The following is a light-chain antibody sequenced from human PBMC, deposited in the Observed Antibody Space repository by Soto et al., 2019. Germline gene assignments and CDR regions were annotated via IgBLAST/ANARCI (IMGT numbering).Light chain of an antibody. CDR2: GAS. V-gene: IGKV3-20*01. Sequence: EIVLTQSPGTLSLSPGERATLSCRASQSVSNNYLAWYQQKPGQAPRLIIYGASSRATGIPDRISDSGSGTDFTLTISRLEPEDFAVYYCQQYVSSPLTFGGGTKVEIK. CDR1: QSVSNNY. J-gene: IGKJ4*01. CDR3: QQYVSSPLT.